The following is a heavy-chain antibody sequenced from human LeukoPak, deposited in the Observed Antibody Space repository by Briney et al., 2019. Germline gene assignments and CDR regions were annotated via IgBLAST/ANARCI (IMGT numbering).Heavy chain of an antibody. J-gene: IGHJ4*02. CDR2: IIPIFGTA. Sequence: EASVKVSCKASGGTFSSYAISWVRQAPGQGLEWMGGIIPIFGTANYAQKFQGRVTITADKSTSTAYMELSSLRSEDTAVYCCARGSSYSGSYCQWGQGTLVTVSS. V-gene: IGHV1-69*06. D-gene: IGHD1-26*01. CDR3: ARGSSYSGSYCQ. CDR1: GGTFSSYA.